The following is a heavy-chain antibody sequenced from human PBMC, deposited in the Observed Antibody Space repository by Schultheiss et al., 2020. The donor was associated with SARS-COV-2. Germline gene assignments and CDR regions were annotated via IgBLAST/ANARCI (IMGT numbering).Heavy chain of an antibody. CDR2: IYTSGST. J-gene: IGHJ4*02. CDR1: GGSISSSSYY. D-gene: IGHD3-22*01. Sequence: SQTLSLTCTVSGGSISSSSYYWGWIRQPPGKGLEWIGSIYTSGSTNYNPSLKSRVTMSVDTSKNQFSLKLSSVTAADTAVYYCATTELGYYYDSSGYYSGWGQGTLGTVSS. CDR3: ATTELGYYYDSSGYYSG. V-gene: IGHV4-39*07.